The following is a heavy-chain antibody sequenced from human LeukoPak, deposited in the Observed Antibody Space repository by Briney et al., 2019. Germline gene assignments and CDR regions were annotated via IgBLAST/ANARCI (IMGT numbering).Heavy chain of an antibody. D-gene: IGHD6-13*01. CDR2: IYSST. CDR3: ATEKGYTSSWYIDY. J-gene: IGHJ4*02. CDR1: GFTFSSYS. Sequence: GGSLRLSCAASGFTFSSYSMNWVRQAPGKGLEWVSVIYSSTYYADSVKGRFTISRDNSKNTLYLQMNSLRVEDTAVYFCATEKGYTSSWYIDYWGQGTLVTVSS. V-gene: IGHV3-53*01.